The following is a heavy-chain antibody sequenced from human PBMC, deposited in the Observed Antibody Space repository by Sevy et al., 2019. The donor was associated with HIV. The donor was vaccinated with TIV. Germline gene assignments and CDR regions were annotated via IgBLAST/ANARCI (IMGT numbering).Heavy chain of an antibody. J-gene: IGHJ6*02. D-gene: IGHD5-18*01. Sequence: GGSLRLSCEASGFTFSSYWMHWVRQSPGKGLVWVSRISRDGSPTNYADSVKGRFTISRDNAKNTLYLQMNSLRAEDTALYYCARGYSYGYGMDVWAQGTTVTVSS. CDR1: GFTFSSYW. CDR3: ARGYSYGYGMDV. CDR2: ISRDGSPT. V-gene: IGHV3-74*01.